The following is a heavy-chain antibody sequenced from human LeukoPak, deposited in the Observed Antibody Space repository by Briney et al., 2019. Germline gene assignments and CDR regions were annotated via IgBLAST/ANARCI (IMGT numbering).Heavy chain of an antibody. J-gene: IGHJ4*02. D-gene: IGHD1-26*01. V-gene: IGHV4-4*07. Sequence: SETLSLTCNVSGGSISRYYWSWIRQPAGKGLEWIGHVYTSGSTNYNPSLKSRVTMSVETSKSQFSLKLSSVTAADTAIYYCARGGEVGGTGSRFDYWGQGTLVTVSS. CDR3: ARGGEVGGTGSRFDY. CDR1: GGSISRYY. CDR2: VYTSGST.